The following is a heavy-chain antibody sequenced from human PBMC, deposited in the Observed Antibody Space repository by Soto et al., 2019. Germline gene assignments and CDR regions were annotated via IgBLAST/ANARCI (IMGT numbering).Heavy chain of an antibody. CDR3: TTLNSSVGDLDY. D-gene: IGHD1-20*01. CDR1: GYSLTGLS. Sequence: ASVKVSCKVSGYSLTGLSIHWVGQAPGKGLEWMGGSDPEDGERVYSPKFQGRVTMTEDPSRATAYMELSSLRSKDTAVYSCTTLNSSVGDLDYWGQGTLVTVSS. V-gene: IGHV1-24*01. J-gene: IGHJ4*02. CDR2: SDPEDGER.